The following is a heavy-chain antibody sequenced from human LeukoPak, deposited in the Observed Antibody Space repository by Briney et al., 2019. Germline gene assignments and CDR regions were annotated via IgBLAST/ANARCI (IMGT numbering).Heavy chain of an antibody. D-gene: IGHD3-9*01. CDR2: IGASGGST. CDR3: AKAEGYDILTGLDY. Sequence: GGSLRLSCAASGFTFSSYAMSWVRQAPGKGLEWVSGIGASGGSTYYADSVKGRFTISRDNSKNTLYLQMNSLRTEDTAVYYCAKAEGYDILTGLDYWGQGTLVTVSP. V-gene: IGHV3-23*01. J-gene: IGHJ4*02. CDR1: GFTFSSYA.